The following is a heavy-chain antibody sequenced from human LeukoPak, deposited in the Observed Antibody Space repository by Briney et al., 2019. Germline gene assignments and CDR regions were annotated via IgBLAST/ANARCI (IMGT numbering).Heavy chain of an antibody. Sequence: PSETLSLTCVVSGGSFSDYYWTWIRQSPGRGLEWIAEIVHSGRTNYSPSLKSRATLSVDTSKNQFSLRLTSVTAADTAVYYCARGNAGSMVRGVILYYFDYWGQGTLVTVSS. CDR1: GGSFSDYY. V-gene: IGHV4-34*01. D-gene: IGHD3-10*01. CDR3: ARGNAGSMVRGVILYYFDY. CDR2: IVHSGRT. J-gene: IGHJ4*02.